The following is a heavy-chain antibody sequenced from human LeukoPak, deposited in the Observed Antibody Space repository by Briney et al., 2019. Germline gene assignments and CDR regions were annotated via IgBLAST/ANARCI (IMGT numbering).Heavy chain of an antibody. Sequence: SETLSLTCTVSGGSISSYYWSWIRQPAGKGLEWIGRIYTSGSTNYNPSLKSRVTMSVDTSKNQFSLKLSSVTATDTATYFCARNGHYSADYWGQGTLVTVSS. D-gene: IGHD4-17*01. J-gene: IGHJ4*02. V-gene: IGHV4-4*07. CDR1: GGSISSYY. CDR3: ARNGHYSADY. CDR2: IYTSGST.